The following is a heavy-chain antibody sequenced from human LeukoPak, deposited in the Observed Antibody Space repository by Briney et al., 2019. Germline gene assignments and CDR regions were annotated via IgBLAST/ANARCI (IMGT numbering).Heavy chain of an antibody. V-gene: IGHV4-39*01. J-gene: IGHJ4*02. CDR2: IYYSGST. Sequence: KSSETLSLTCTVSGGSISSYYWGWIRQPPGKGLEWIGSIYYSGSTYYNPSLKSRVTISVDTSKNQFSLKLSSVTAADTAVYYCARLIPGIAVAGTRGGQGFDYWGQGTLVTVSS. CDR3: ARLIPGIAVAGTRGGQGFDY. CDR1: GGSISSYY. D-gene: IGHD6-19*01.